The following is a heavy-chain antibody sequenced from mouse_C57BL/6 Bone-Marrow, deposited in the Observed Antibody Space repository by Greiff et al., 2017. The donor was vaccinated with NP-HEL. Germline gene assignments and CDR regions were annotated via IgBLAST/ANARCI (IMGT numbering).Heavy chain of an antibody. CDR3: ARDEGWSGAMDY. V-gene: IGHV1-81*01. Sequence: QVQLQQSGSELARPGASVKLSCKASGYTFTSYGISWVKQRTGQGLEWIGEIYPRSGNTYYNEKFKGKATLTADKSSSTAYMELRSLTSEDSAVYFCARDEGWSGAMDYWGQGTSVTVSS. J-gene: IGHJ4*01. CDR1: GYTFTSYG. CDR2: IYPRSGNT. D-gene: IGHD2-3*01.